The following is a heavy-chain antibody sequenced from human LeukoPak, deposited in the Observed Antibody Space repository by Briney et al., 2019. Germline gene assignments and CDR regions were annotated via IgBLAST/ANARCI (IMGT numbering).Heavy chain of an antibody. CDR2: IYYSGST. CDR1: GGSISSGGYY. V-gene: IGHV4-31*03. J-gene: IGHJ4*02. CDR3: ARDSDGSGSSTGYFDY. D-gene: IGHD3-10*01. Sequence: PSETLSLTCTVSGGSISSGGYYWSWIRQHPGKGLEWIGYIYYSGSTYYNPSLKSRVTTSVDTSKNQFSLKLSSVTAADTAVYYCARDSDGSGSSTGYFDYWGQGTLVTVSS.